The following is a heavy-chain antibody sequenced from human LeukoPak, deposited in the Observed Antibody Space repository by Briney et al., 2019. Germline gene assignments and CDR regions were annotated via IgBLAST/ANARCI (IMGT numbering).Heavy chain of an antibody. CDR2: IYTSGST. D-gene: IGHD6-6*01. CDR3: ARRFGSS. J-gene: IGHJ4*02. V-gene: IGHV4-4*09. CDR1: GGSISSYY. Sequence: SETLSLTCIVSGGSISSYYWSWIRQPPGKGLEWIGYIYTSGSTNYNPSLKSRVTISVDTSKNQFSLKLSSVTAADTAVYYCARRFGSSWGQGTLVTVSS.